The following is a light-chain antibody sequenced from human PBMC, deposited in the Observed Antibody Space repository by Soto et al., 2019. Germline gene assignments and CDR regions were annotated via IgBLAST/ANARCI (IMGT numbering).Light chain of an antibody. CDR3: SSYTSDWGV. CDR2: EVR. J-gene: IGLJ1*01. Sequence: SALTQPASVSGSVGQSITISCTGTSSDVGGYDSVSWYQHHPGKAPKLIIYEVRTRPSGVSDRFSGSKSGNTASLTISGLQAEDEADYYCSSYTSDWGVFGTGTKATVL. V-gene: IGLV2-14*01. CDR1: SSDVGGYDS.